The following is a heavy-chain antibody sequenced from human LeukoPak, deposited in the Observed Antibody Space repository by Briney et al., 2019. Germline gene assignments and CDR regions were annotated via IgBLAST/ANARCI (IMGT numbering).Heavy chain of an antibody. V-gene: IGHV3-74*01. CDR2: INRDGSST. Sequence: GGSLRLSCAASGIIFSNYWMHWVRQAPAKGLGWVSRINRDGSSTRYADSVKGRFTISRDNAKNTLYQQMNSLRAEDTAVYYCARGGGYSYGSFDYWGQGTLVTVSS. CDR3: ARGGGYSYGSFDY. D-gene: IGHD5-18*01. CDR1: GIIFSNYW. J-gene: IGHJ4*02.